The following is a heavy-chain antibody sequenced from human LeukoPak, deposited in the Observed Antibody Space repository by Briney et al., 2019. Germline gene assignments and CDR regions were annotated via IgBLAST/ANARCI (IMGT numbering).Heavy chain of an antibody. J-gene: IGHJ4*02. CDR3: ARSVDRSYFDY. CDR2: IYPADSDT. Sequence: GESLKISCKGYGYSFISYWIGWVRQMPGKGLEWMGIIYPADSDTRYSPSFQGQVTIPADKSISTAYLQWSSLKASDTAMYYCARSVDRSYFDYWGQGTLVTVSS. V-gene: IGHV5-51*01. CDR1: GYSFISYW. D-gene: IGHD1-14*01.